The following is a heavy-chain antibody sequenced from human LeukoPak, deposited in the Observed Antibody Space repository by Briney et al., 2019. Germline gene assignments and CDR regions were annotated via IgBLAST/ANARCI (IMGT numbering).Heavy chain of an antibody. CDR2: IFYNGNT. D-gene: IGHD1-1*01. CDR1: GGSISSSSYY. CDR3: ARLERGCLGY. V-gene: IGHV4-39*01. J-gene: IGHJ4*02. Sequence: PSETLSLTCTVSGGSISSSSYYWGWIRQPPGKGLEWIGTIFYNGNTYYNPSLKSRVTISVDTSKNQFSLKLSSVTAADTAVYYCARLERGCLGYWGQGTLVTVSS.